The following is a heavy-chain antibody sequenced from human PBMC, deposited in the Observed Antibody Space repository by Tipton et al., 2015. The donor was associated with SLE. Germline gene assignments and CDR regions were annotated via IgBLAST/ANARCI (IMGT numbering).Heavy chain of an antibody. J-gene: IGHJ5*02. CDR3: ARRPTSHYWFDP. CDR2: VYTSGYI. V-gene: IGHV4-4*07. D-gene: IGHD3-10*01. Sequence: GLVKPSETLSLNCTVSGDSISSQYWSWIRQPAGKGLEWIGRVYTSGYIQSNPSLKTRVTMSFDTAKNHFSLNLSSVTAADTAVYYCARRPTSHYWFDPWGQGTLVTVSS. CDR1: GDSISSQY.